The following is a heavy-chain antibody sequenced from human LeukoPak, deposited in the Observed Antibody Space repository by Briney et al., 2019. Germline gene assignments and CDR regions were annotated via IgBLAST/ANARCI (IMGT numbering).Heavy chain of an antibody. Sequence: GGSLRLSCATSGSIFTTYGIHWVRRAPGKGLEWVAVISYDGSNEFYSDSVKGRFTMSRDKSKNTLYLQMNSLRSDDTAVYYCARDPQRWQQLPHYWYFDLCGRGTLVVVSS. J-gene: IGHJ2*01. V-gene: IGHV3-30*03. CDR3: ARDPQRWQQLPHYWYFDL. D-gene: IGHD5-24*01. CDR1: GSIFTTYG. CDR2: ISYDGSNE.